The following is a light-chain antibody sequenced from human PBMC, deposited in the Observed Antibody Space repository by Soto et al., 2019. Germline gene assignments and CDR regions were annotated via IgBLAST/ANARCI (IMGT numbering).Light chain of an antibody. J-gene: IGLJ1*01. Sequence: QSVLTQPASVSGSPGQSITISCTGTSSDVGGYNYVSWYQQHAGKAPKLMIYEVSNRPSGVSNRFSGSKSGNTASLTTSGLQAEEEADYSCRLYTSSSTYNYVFGTGTKVTAL. CDR1: SSDVGGYNY. V-gene: IGLV2-14*01. CDR2: EVS. CDR3: RLYTSSSTYNYV.